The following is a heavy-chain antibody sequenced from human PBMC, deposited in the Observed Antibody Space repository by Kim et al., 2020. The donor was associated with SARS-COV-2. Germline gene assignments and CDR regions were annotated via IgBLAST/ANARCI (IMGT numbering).Heavy chain of an antibody. Sequence: NADSGKGKFNISRDNSKTTLYLQMNSLRAEDTAVYYCASRRIAAAGFDYWGQGTLVTVSS. CDR3: ASRRIAAAGFDY. D-gene: IGHD6-13*01. V-gene: IGHV3-66*01. J-gene: IGHJ4*02.